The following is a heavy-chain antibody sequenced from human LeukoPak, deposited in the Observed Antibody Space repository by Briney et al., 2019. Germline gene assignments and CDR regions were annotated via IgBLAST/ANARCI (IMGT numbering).Heavy chain of an antibody. CDR1: GFSFDDYP. CDR3: AKEIDTLGTNAFDI. V-gene: IGHV3-43*02. J-gene: IGHJ3*02. Sequence: GGSLRLSCAASGFSFDDYPMHWVRQAPGKGLEWVSLINEDGGKTFYADSVRGLFTISRDNSKNSLYLQMNSLRTEDTALYYCAKEIDTLGTNAFDIWGQGTIVTVSS. CDR2: INEDGGKT. D-gene: IGHD2-15*01.